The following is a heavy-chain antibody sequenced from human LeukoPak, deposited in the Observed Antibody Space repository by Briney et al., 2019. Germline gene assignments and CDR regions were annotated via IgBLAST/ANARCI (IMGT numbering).Heavy chain of an antibody. Sequence: GESLKISCKVSGYSFTSYWIGWVRQMPGKGLEWMGIIYLGDSDTRYSPSFQGQVTISADKSISAAYLQWSSLKASDTAMYYCARPRGTLYDAFDIWGQGTMVTVSS. D-gene: IGHD3-16*01. CDR3: ARPRGTLYDAFDI. CDR2: IYLGDSDT. V-gene: IGHV5-51*01. J-gene: IGHJ3*02. CDR1: GYSFTSYW.